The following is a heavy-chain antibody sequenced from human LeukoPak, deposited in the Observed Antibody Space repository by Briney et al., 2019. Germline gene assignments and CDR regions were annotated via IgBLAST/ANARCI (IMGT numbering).Heavy chain of an antibody. J-gene: IGHJ3*02. CDR2: IIPIFGTA. Sequence: SVKVSCKASGGTFSSYAISWVRQAPGQGLEWMGGIIPIFGTANYAQKFQGRVTITTDESTSTAYMELSSLRSEDTAVYYCARGMIVVSNEAFDIWGQGTMVTVSS. CDR3: ARGMIVVSNEAFDI. V-gene: IGHV1-69*05. D-gene: IGHD3-22*01. CDR1: GGTFSSYA.